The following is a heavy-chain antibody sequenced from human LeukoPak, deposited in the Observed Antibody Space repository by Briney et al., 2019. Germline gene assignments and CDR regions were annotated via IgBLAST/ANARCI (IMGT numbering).Heavy chain of an antibody. V-gene: IGHV3-23*01. J-gene: IGHJ4*02. CDR3: AKGTPRDGYNSGYFDY. Sequence: GGSLRLSCAASGFTFSSYAMSWVRQAPGKGLEWVSIISDNGEYTYYADSVKGRFTISRDNSKNTLYLQMNSLRAEDTAVYYCAKGTPRDGYNSGYFDYWGQGTLVTVSS. D-gene: IGHD5-24*01. CDR2: ISDNGEYT. CDR1: GFTFSSYA.